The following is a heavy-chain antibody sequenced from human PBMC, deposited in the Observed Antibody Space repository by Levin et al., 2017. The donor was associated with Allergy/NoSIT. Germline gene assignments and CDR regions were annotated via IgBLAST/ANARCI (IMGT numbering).Heavy chain of an antibody. CDR3: AKDYFDILNGYNYFDY. D-gene: IGHD3-9*01. Sequence: GGSLRLSCAASGFTFSSYGMDWVRQAPGKGLEWVAFISYDGSYKFYAGPVKGRFTISRDNSKNTLYLQMNSLTAEDTAFYYCAKDYFDILNGYNYFDYWGQGALVTVSS. CDR2: ISYDGSYK. J-gene: IGHJ4*02. V-gene: IGHV3-30*18. CDR1: GFTFSSYG.